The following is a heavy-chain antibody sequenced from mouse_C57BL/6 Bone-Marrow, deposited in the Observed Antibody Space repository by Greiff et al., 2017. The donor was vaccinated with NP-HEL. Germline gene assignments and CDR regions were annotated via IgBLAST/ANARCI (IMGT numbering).Heavy chain of an antibody. CDR2: IYPGGGYT. J-gene: IGHJ4*01. CDR3: ARWELSYAMDY. Sequence: QVQLQQSGAELVRPGTSVKMSCKASGYTFTNYWIGWAKQRPGHGLEWIGDIYPGGGYTNYNEKFKGKATLTADKSSSTAYMQFSSLTSDDSAIYYCARWELSYAMDYWGQGTSVTVSS. CDR1: GYTFTNYW. V-gene: IGHV1-63*01. D-gene: IGHD1-3*01.